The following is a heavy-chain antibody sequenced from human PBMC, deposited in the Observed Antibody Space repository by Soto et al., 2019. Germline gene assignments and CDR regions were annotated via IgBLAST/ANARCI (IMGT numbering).Heavy chain of an antibody. CDR3: ARGNYGDYGDAFDI. D-gene: IGHD4-17*01. CDR1: GGTFISFA. J-gene: IGHJ3*02. CDR2: ITPISGTT. V-gene: IGHV1-69*01. Sequence: QVQLVQSGAEVKKPGSSVKVSCKASGGTFISFAINWVRQAPGQGLEWMGEITPISGTTNYAQKFQGRVTMTVDESTNSAFMELSSLTAEDTAVFYCARGNYGDYGDAFDIWGQGTMVTVSS.